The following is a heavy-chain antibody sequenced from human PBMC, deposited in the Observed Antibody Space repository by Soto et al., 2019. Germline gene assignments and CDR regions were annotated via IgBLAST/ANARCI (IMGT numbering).Heavy chain of an antibody. D-gene: IGHD1-20*01. CDR2: VYYSGSA. Sequence: QVQLQESGPGLVKPSETLSLTCTVSGGSVSSYYWNWIRQPPGKGLEWIGYVYYSGSATYNPSLKSRVTISVDTANDQFSLKLRSVTAADTAVYYCARTNWNANWFDPWGQGTLVTVSS. J-gene: IGHJ5*02. V-gene: IGHV4-59*02. CDR3: ARTNWNANWFDP. CDR1: GGSVSSYY.